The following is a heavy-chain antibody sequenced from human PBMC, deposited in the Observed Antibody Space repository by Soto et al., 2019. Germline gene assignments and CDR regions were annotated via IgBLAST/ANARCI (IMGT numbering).Heavy chain of an antibody. J-gene: IGHJ6*02. V-gene: IGHV5-51*01. CDR1: GYSCTSYW. CDR2: IYPGDSDT. D-gene: IGHD6-13*01. Sequence: GEPLTVSCRGAGYSCTSYWIGWVRQMPGKGLEWMGIIYPGDSDTRYSPSFQGQVTISADKSISTAYLQWSSLKASDTAMYYCATISAAGKYYYGMDVWGQGTTVTVS. CDR3: ATISAAGKYYYGMDV.